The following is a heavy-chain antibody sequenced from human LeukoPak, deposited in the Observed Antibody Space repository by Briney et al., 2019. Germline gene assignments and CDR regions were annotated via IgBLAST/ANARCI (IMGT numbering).Heavy chain of an antibody. V-gene: IGHV4-59*01. CDR2: IYYSGST. CDR1: GGSISSYY. D-gene: IGHD4-17*01. CDR3: ASSYGDYPNYYYYYYMDV. J-gene: IGHJ6*03. Sequence: PSETLSLTCTVSGGSISSYYWSWIRQPPGKGLEWIGYIYYSGSTNYNPSLKSRVTISVDTSKNQFSLKLSSVTAADTAVYYCASSYGDYPNYYYYYYMDVWGKGTTVTISS.